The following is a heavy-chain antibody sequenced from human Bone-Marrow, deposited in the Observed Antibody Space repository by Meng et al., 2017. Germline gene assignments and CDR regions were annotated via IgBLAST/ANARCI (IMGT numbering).Heavy chain of an antibody. CDR3: ARDPYGGYGPNWFDP. Sequence: SVKVSCKASGYTFTGYYMHWVRQAPGQGLEWMGRIIPILGIANYAQKFQGRVTITADKSTSTAYMELSSLRSDDTAVYYCARDPYGGYGPNWFDPWGQGTLVTVSS. J-gene: IGHJ5*02. CDR2: IIPILGIA. V-gene: IGHV1-69*04. D-gene: IGHD5-12*01. CDR1: GYTFTGYY.